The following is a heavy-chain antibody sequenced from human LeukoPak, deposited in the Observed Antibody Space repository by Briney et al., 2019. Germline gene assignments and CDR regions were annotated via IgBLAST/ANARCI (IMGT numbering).Heavy chain of an antibody. J-gene: IGHJ4*02. Sequence: GGSLRLSCAASGFTFSSYWMHWVRQAPGKGLVWVSRINSDGSSTSYADSVKGRFTISRDNAENTLYLQMNSLRAEDTAVYYCASALSWYGSPYDYWGQGTLVTVSS. CDR1: GFTFSSYW. CDR2: INSDGSST. D-gene: IGHD3-10*01. V-gene: IGHV3-74*01. CDR3: ASALSWYGSPYDY.